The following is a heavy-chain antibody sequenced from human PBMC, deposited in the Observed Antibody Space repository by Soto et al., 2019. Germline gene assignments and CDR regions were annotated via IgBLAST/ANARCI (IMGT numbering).Heavy chain of an antibody. Sequence: QVQLVQSGAEVKKPGSSVKVSCKASGGTFGSYAFSWVRQAPGQGLEWMGGIIPVSGAAHYAQKFQGRVTITADESTSTAYMELSSLSSQEPAVYYCATALGCRSTSCTLDYWGQGTRVIVSS. D-gene: IGHD2-2*01. CDR3: ATALGCRSTSCTLDY. V-gene: IGHV1-69*01. CDR2: IIPVSGAA. CDR1: GGTFGSYA. J-gene: IGHJ4*02.